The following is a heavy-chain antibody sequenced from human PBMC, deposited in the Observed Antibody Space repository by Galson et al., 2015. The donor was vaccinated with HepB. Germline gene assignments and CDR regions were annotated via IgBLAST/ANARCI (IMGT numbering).Heavy chain of an antibody. CDR1: GFTFSSYA. Sequence: SLRLSCAASGFTFSSYAMSWVRQAPGKGLAWVSGISGSGGSTYYADSVKGRLTISRDNSKTTLYLKMNTLRAEDTAVYYWPKDLDYYDSSTGDWGQGTLVTVSS. J-gene: IGHJ3*01. D-gene: IGHD3-22*01. CDR2: ISGSGGST. V-gene: IGHV3-23*01. CDR3: PKDLDYYDSSTGD.